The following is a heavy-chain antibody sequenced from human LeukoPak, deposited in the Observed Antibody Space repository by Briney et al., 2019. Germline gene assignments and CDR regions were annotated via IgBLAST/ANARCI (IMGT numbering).Heavy chain of an antibody. V-gene: IGHV4-4*07. CDR1: GGSISSYY. CDR3: ASTPLELELLRGWFDP. Sequence: PSETLSLTCTVSGGSISSYYWSWIRQPAGKGLEWIGRIYTSGSTNYNPSLKSRVTMSVDTSKNQFSLKLSSVTAADTAVYYCASTPLELELLRGWFDPWGQGTLVTVSS. D-gene: IGHD1-7*01. J-gene: IGHJ5*02. CDR2: IYTSGST.